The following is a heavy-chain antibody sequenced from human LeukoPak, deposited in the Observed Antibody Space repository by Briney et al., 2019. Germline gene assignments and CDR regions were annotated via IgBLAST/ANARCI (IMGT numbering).Heavy chain of an antibody. V-gene: IGHV4-34*01. CDR2: INHSGST. Sequence: PSETLSLTCAVYGGSFSGYYWSWIRQPPGKGLEWIGEINHSGSTNYNPSLKSRVTISVDTSKNQFSLKLSSVTAADTAVYYCARGPRGGGLAYWGQGTLVTVSS. J-gene: IGHJ4*02. D-gene: IGHD3-10*01. CDR3: ARGPRGGGLAY. CDR1: GGSFSGYY.